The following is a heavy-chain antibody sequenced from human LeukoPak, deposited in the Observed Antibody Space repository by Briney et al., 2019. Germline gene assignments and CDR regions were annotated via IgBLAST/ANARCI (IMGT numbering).Heavy chain of an antibody. J-gene: IGHJ3*02. Sequence: SQTLSLTCAISGDSVSSNSAAWNWIRQSPSRGLEWLGRTYYRSKWYNDYAVSVKSRITINPDTSKNQFSLQLNSVTPEDTAVYYCARDPEGYYYGGYAFNAFDIWGQGTMVTVSS. V-gene: IGHV6-1*01. CDR1: GDSVSSNSAA. CDR3: ARDPEGYYYGGYAFNAFDI. D-gene: IGHD3-10*01. CDR2: TYYRSKWYN.